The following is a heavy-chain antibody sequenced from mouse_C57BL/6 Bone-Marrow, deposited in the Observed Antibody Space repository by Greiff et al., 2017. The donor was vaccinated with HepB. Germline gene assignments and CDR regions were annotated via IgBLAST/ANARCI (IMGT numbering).Heavy chain of an antibody. CDR3: ARDNGSSYVAMDY. CDR2: ISYDGSN. D-gene: IGHD1-1*01. CDR1: GYSITSGYY. J-gene: IGHJ4*01. Sequence: EVKLMESGPGLVKPSQSLSLTCSVTGYSITSGYYWNWIRQFPGNKLEWMGYISYDGSNNYNPSLKNRISITRDTSKNQFLLKLNSVTTEDTATYYCARDNGSSYVAMDYWGQGTSVTVSS. V-gene: IGHV3-6*01.